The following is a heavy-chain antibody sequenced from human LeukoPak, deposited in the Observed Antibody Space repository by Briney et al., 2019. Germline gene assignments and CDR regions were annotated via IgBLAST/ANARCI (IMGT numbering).Heavy chain of an antibody. D-gene: IGHD4-17*01. CDR1: GYTFTGYY. CDR2: INPNSGGT. J-gene: IGHJ6*02. V-gene: IGHV1-2*02. Sequence: ASVKVSCKASGYTFTGYYMHWVRQAPGQGVEWMGWINPNSGGTNYAQKFQGRVTMTRDTSISTAYMELSRLRSDDTAVYYCARDPLGPPTVTTYYYYGMDVWGQGTTVTVSS. CDR3: ARDPLGPPTVTTYYYYGMDV.